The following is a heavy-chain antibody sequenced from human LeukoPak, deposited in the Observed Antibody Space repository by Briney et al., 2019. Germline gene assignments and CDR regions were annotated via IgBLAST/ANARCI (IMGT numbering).Heavy chain of an antibody. J-gene: IGHJ6*03. CDR3: GRDALVGYFSYYYMDV. CDR1: GGYISSHY. V-gene: IGHV4-59*11. CDR2: LSNSGST. D-gene: IGHD2-15*01. Sequence: PSETLSLSCTVSGGYISSHYWTSIRQSPLHPLYSIGVLSNSGSTSYNPSLKSRVTISIDTSKNQFSLKLSSVTAADTAVYYCGRDALVGYFSYYYMDVWGKGTTVTVSS.